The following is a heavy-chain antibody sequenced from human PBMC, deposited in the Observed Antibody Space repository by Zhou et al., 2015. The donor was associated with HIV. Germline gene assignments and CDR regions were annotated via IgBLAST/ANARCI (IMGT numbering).Heavy chain of an antibody. J-gene: IGHJ6*03. V-gene: IGHV1-69*01. D-gene: IGHD3-16*01. CDR2: IIPIFGTA. CDR1: GGTFSSYA. Sequence: QVQLVQSGAEVKKPGSSVKVSCKASGGTFSSYAISWVRQAPGQGLEWMGGIIPIFGTANYAQKFQGRVTITADESTSTAYMELSSLRSEDTAVYYCARGGYYDYIHYYYYMDVWGKGTTVTVSS. CDR3: ARGGYYDYIHYYYYMDV.